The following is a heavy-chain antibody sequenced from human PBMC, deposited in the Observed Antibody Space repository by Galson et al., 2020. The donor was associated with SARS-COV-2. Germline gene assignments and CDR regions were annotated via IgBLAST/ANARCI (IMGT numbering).Heavy chain of an antibody. V-gene: IGHV4-59*01. CDR1: GGSISSYY. CDR3: ARGFDY. J-gene: IGHJ4*02. Sequence: SETLSLTCTASGGSISSYYWRWIRQPPGKGLEWIGYIYYSGSTNYNPSLKSRLTISVDTSKNQFSLKLSSVTAADTAVYYCARGFDYWGQGTLVTVSS. CDR2: IYYSGST.